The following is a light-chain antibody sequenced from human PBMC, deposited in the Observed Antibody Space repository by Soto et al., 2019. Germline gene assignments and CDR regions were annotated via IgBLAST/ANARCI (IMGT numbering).Light chain of an antibody. V-gene: IGKV3-11*01. J-gene: IGKJ4*01. CDR2: DAS. Sequence: EIVLTQSPATLSLSPGERATLSCRASQSVSNYLAWYQQKPGQAPRPLIYDASNRATGIPARFSGSGSGTDLTITISSLEPEDFEVYYCQQRSNWPLTFGGGTKVDIK. CDR1: QSVSNY. CDR3: QQRSNWPLT.